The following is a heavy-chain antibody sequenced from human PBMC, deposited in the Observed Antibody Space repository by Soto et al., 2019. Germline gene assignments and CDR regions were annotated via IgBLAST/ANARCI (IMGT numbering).Heavy chain of an antibody. D-gene: IGHD6-19*01. V-gene: IGHV4-30-4*01. CDR2: IYYTGST. J-gene: IGHJ4*02. CDR1: GVSINSGDNF. Sequence: PSETLSLTCTVSGVSINSGDNFWSWIRQPPGKGLEWMGYIYYTGSTYYNPSLNRRITMSVDMSKNQFSLRLTSVTAAGTALYFCARAEFNSVWFPFDSWGQGAPVTAPQ. CDR3: ARAEFNSVWFPFDS.